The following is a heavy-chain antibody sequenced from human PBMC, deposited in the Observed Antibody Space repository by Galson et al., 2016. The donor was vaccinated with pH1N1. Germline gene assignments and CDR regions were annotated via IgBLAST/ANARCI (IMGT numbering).Heavy chain of an antibody. J-gene: IGHJ3*02. Sequence: QSGAEVKKPGESLKISCKASGYIFTSQWIAWVRQVPGKGLEWVGAVNPGGSTIRYSPSFQGQVTISSDKSISTAYLQWISLRASDTAMYYCARQYDFGDYRGNAFDIWGQGTVVIVSS. CDR1: GYIFTSQW. V-gene: IGHV5-51*03. CDR2: VNPGGSTI. D-gene: IGHD4-17*01. CDR3: ARQYDFGDYRGNAFDI.